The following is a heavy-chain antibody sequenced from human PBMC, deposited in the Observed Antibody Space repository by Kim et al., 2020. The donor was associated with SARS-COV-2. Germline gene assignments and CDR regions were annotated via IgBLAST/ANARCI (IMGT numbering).Heavy chain of an antibody. CDR1: GFTFGDYC. V-gene: IGHV3-49*04. D-gene: IGHD3-10*01. Sequence: GGSLRLSCSASGFTFGDYCLSWVRQAPGKGLEWVGFIRSKTFGGTTEYAASVKGRFTISRDDSKSVAYLEMNSLKTEDTAVYYCNRWQYASGSIRDYWGQGTLVTVS. CDR2: IRSKTFGGTT. CDR3: NRWQYASGSIRDY. J-gene: IGHJ4*02.